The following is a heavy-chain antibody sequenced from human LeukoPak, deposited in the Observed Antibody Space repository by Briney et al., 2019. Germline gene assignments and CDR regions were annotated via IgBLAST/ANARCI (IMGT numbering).Heavy chain of an antibody. J-gene: IGHJ4*02. V-gene: IGHV3-30*02. CDR1: GFTFSSYG. CDR3: AKEWQQLENVDY. Sequence: GGSLRLSCAASGFTFSSYGMHWVRQAPGKGLEWVAFIRYDGSNKYYADSVKGRFTISRDNSKNTLYLQMNSLRAEDTAVYYCAKEWQQLENVDYWGQGTLVTVSS. D-gene: IGHD6-13*01. CDR2: IRYDGSNK.